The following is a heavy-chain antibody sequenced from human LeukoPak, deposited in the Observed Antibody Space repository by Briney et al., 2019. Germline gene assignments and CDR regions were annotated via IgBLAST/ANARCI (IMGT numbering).Heavy chain of an antibody. V-gene: IGHV6-1*01. Sequence: SQTLSLTCAISGDSVSSNSAAWNRISQSPSRGLEWLGRPYQRTKWYNNYAMSMRGRIIINPDTSKNHFSLQLNSVTPEHTAVYYCVASLYDSRGYFYFDHWGQGTLVTVSS. CDR3: VASLYDSRGYFYFDH. CDR2: PYQRTKWYN. D-gene: IGHD3-22*01. CDR1: GDSVSSNSAA. J-gene: IGHJ4*02.